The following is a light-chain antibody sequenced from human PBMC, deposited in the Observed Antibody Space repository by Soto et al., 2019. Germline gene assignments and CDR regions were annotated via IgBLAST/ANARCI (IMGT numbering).Light chain of an antibody. CDR2: EVS. CDR3: SPHAGNNNYV. J-gene: IGLJ1*01. CDR1: SSDVGAYNY. V-gene: IGLV2-8*01. Sequence: QSALTQPPSASGSVGQSVTISCTGTSSDVGAYNYVSWYQQHPGKAPKLMIYEVSKRPSGVPDRFSGSKSGYTASLTVSGLQAEDEADYYCSPHAGNNNYVFGTGTKLTVL.